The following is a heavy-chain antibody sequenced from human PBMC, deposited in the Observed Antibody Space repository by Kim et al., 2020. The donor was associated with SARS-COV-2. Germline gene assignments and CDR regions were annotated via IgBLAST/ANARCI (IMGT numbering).Heavy chain of an antibody. V-gene: IGHV4-39*01. CDR1: GGSISSSSYY. J-gene: IGHJ4*02. D-gene: IGHD6-13*01. CDR3: ARHGRGGSWYRDGVDY. CDR2: IYYSGST. Sequence: SETLSLTCTVSGGSISSSSYYWGWIRQPPGKGLEWIGSIYYSGSTYYNPSLKSRVTISVDTSKNQFSLKLSSVSAADTAVYYCARHGRGGSWYRDGVDYWGQGTLVTVSS.